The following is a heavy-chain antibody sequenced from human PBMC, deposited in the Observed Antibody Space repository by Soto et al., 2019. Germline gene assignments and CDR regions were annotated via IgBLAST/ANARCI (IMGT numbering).Heavy chain of an antibody. J-gene: IGHJ1*01. D-gene: IGHD3-22*01. V-gene: IGHV1-69*01. CDR2: IIPIFGTA. CDR1: GGTFSSYA. CDR3: SYDRRPRGYFQH. Sequence: QVQLVQSGAEVKKPGSSVKVSCKASGGTFSSYAISWVRQAPGQGLEWMGGIIPIFGTANYAQKFQGRVTITADESTSTAYMELSSLRSEDTAVYYCSYDRRPRGYFQHWGEGTLFTVSS.